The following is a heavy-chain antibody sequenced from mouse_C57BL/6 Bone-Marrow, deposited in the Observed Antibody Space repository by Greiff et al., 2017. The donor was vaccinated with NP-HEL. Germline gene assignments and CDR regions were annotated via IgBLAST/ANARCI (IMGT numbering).Heavy chain of an antibody. Sequence: VQLQQPGAELVKPGASVKMSRKASGYTFTSYWITWVKQRPGQGLEWIGDIYPGSGSTNYNEKFKSKATLTVDTSSSTAYMQLSSLTSEDSAVYYCARDDYESGGVDAMDYWGQGTSVTVSS. D-gene: IGHD2-4*01. CDR2: IYPGSGST. CDR3: ARDDYESGGVDAMDY. CDR1: GYTFTSYW. J-gene: IGHJ4*01. V-gene: IGHV1-55*01.